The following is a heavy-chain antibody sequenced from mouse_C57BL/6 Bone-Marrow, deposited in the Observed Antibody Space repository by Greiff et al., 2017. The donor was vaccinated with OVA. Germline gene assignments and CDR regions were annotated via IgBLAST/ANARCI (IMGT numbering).Heavy chain of an antibody. CDR2: SRNKANDYTT. CDR3: ARDADGSRYFDV. V-gene: IGHV7-1*01. Sequence: DVMLVESGGGLVQSGRSLRLSCATSGFTFSDFYMEWVRQAPGKGLEWIAASRNKANDYTTAYSASVKGRFIVSRDTSQSILYLQMNALRAEDTAIYYCARDADGSRYFDVGGTGTTVTVSS. D-gene: IGHD1-2*01. CDR1: GFTFSDFY. J-gene: IGHJ1*03.